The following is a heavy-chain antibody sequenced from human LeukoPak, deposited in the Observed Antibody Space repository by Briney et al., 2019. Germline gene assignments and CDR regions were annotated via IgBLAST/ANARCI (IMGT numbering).Heavy chain of an antibody. V-gene: IGHV3-23*01. CDR1: GFTFSSYA. CDR3: AKLKDIVVVPAANFDY. J-gene: IGHJ4*02. D-gene: IGHD2-2*01. CDR2: ISGSGGST. Sequence: GGSLRLSCAASGFTFSSYAMSWVRQAPGKGLEWVSAISGSGGSTYYADSVKGRFAISRDNSKNTLYLQMNSLRAEDTAVYYCAKLKDIVVVPAANFDYWGQGTLVTVSS.